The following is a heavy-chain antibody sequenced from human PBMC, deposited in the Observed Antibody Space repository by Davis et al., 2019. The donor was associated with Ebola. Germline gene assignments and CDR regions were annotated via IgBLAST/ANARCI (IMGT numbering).Heavy chain of an antibody. CDR1: RFTSSNFG. Sequence: GESLKISCVASRFTSSNFGMYWFRQAPGQGLEWVSYVGRNGDDKSYSDSVKGRFTISRDDAKDSLYLYMNSLRDDDTAVYYCARRILLESRGGVDVWGQGTTVTVSS. V-gene: IGHV3-48*02. J-gene: IGHJ6*02. CDR2: VGRNGDDK. CDR3: ARRILLESRGGVDV. D-gene: IGHD2-15*01.